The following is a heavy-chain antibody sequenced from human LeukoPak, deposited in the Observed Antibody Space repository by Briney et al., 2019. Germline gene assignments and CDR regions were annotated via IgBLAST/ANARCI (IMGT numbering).Heavy chain of an antibody. Sequence: GGSLRLSCAASGFTVSSNYMSWVRQAPGKGLEWVSVIYSGGSTYYADSVKGRFTISRDNSKNTLYLQMNSLRAEDTAVYYCASVPDYYDSSGAFFDYWGQGTLVTVSS. CDR2: IYSGGST. CDR3: ASVPDYYDSSGAFFDY. J-gene: IGHJ4*02. D-gene: IGHD3-22*01. V-gene: IGHV3-66*01. CDR1: GFTVSSNY.